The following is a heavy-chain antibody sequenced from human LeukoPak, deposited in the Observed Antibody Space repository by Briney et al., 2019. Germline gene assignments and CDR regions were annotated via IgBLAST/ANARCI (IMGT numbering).Heavy chain of an antibody. CDR2: INPFNGNT. Sequence: ASVKVSCKASGYTFTRYAISWLRQAPGQGLEWMGWINPFNGNTNDAERFQGRVIMTTDTSTTTAYMELRGLRSDDTAVYYCAREGYCSSTSCYGKVFDIWGQGTMVTVSS. D-gene: IGHD2-2*01. CDR1: GYTFTRYA. J-gene: IGHJ3*02. V-gene: IGHV1-18*01. CDR3: AREGYCSSTSCYGKVFDI.